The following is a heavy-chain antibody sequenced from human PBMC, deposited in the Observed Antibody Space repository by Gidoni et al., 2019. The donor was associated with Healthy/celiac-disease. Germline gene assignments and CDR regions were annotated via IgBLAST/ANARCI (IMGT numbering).Heavy chain of an antibody. CDR3: AKPTTYYYDSSGYPIEAFDY. CDR2: IRGSGGST. V-gene: IGHV3-23*01. CDR1: GFTFSSYA. J-gene: IGHJ4*02. Sequence: EVQLLESGGGLVQPGGSLRLSCAASGFTFSSYAMRWVRQAPGKGLEWVSAIRGSGGSTYYADSVKGRFTISRDNSKNTLYLQMNSLRAEDTAVYYCAKPTTYYYDSSGYPIEAFDYWGQGTLVTVSS. D-gene: IGHD3-22*01.